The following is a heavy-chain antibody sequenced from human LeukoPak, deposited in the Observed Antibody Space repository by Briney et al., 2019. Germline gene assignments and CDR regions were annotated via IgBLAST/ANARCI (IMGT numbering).Heavy chain of an antibody. CDR1: GGSIISYY. Sequence: SETLSLTCTVSGGSIISYYRSWIRQPPGKGLEWIASIYYSGSTNYNPSLKRRVTVSLDTSKNQFSLKLSSVTAADTAVYFCARHRGSNLNRSFDCWGQGTLVTVSS. J-gene: IGHJ4*02. CDR2: IYYSGST. D-gene: IGHD1-14*01. CDR3: ARHRGSNLNRSFDC. V-gene: IGHV4-59*08.